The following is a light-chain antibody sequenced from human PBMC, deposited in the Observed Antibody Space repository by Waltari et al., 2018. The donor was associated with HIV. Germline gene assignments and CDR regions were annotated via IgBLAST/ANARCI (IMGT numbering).Light chain of an antibody. J-gene: IGLJ2*01. Sequence: FMLTQPHSVSESPGNQLTITCTSSNDSISARHVQWDPQRPGSSPTTVIYKDDQRPCGVPDRFSGSIDSSSNSASLTISGLRTEDEADYYCQSYDNENPVLFGGGTKLTVL. CDR2: KDD. V-gene: IGLV6-57*01. CDR3: QSYDNENPVL. CDR1: NDSISARH.